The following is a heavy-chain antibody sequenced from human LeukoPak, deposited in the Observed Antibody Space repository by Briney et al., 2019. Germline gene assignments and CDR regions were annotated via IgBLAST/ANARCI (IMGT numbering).Heavy chain of an antibody. Sequence: ASVKVSCKASGYTFTGYYIYWVRQAPGQGLEWMGWITPNSGGTNYAQKFQGRVTMTRDTSINTAYMELTRLTSDDTAVYYCARDEYLLNAFDIWGQGTMVTVSS. J-gene: IGHJ3*02. CDR2: ITPNSGGT. D-gene: IGHD2/OR15-2a*01. CDR3: ARDEYLLNAFDI. CDR1: GYTFTGYY. V-gene: IGHV1-2*02.